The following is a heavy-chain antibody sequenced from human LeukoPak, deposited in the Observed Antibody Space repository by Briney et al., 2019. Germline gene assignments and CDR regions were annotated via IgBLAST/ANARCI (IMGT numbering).Heavy chain of an antibody. J-gene: IGHJ4*02. Sequence: GESLKISCKGFEYTFSSYWIGWVRQMPGKGLEWMGSIYAGDSDTRYSPSFQGQVTISADKSISTAYLQWSSLKASDSAIYYCARSKGSSPISRGFDYWGQGTLVTVSS. CDR2: IYAGDSDT. D-gene: IGHD2-21*01. CDR3: ARSKGSSPISRGFDY. V-gene: IGHV5-51*01. CDR1: EYTFSSYW.